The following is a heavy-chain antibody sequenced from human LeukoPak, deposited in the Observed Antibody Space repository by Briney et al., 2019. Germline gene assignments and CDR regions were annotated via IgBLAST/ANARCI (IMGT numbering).Heavy chain of an antibody. CDR1: GGSIISSSYY. CDR3: ARLPDY. CDR2: IYYSGST. J-gene: IGHJ4*02. V-gene: IGHV4-39*07. Sequence: SETLSLTCTVSGGSIISSSYYWGWIRQPPGKGLEWLGSIYYSGSTYYNPSLKSRVTISVDTSKNQFSLKLSSVTAADTAVYYCARLPDYWGQGTLVTVSS.